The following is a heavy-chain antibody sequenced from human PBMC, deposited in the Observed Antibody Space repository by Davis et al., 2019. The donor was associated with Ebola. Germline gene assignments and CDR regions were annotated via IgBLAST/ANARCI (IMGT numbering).Heavy chain of an antibody. CDR3: ARGRHSSGWPNWFDP. V-gene: IGHV1-8*01. D-gene: IGHD6-19*01. CDR2: MNPNSGNT. Sequence: ASVKVSCKASGYTFTSYDINWVRQATGQGLEWMGWMNPNSGNTGYAQKFQGRVTMTRNTSINTAYMELRSLRSEDTAVYYCARGRHSSGWPNWFDPWGQGTLVTVSS. J-gene: IGHJ5*02. CDR1: GYTFTSYD.